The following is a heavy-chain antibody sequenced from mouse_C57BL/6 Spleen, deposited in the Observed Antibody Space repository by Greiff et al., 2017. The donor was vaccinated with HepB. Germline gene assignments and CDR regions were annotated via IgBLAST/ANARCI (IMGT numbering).Heavy chain of an antibody. D-gene: IGHD1-1*01. V-gene: IGHV1-76*01. Sequence: QVQLKESGAELVRPGASVKLSCKASGYTFTDYYINWVKQRPGQGLEWIARIYPGSGNTYYNEKFKGKATLTAEKSSSTAYMQLSSLTSEDSAVYFCARDDGSSYWYFDVWGTGTTVTVSS. CDR2: IYPGSGNT. J-gene: IGHJ1*03. CDR1: GYTFTDYY. CDR3: ARDDGSSYWYFDV.